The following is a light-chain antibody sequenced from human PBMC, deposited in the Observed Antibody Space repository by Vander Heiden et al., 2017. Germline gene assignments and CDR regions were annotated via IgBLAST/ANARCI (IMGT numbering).Light chain of an antibody. Sequence: IQMTQSPSSLSASIGDRVTITCQASHDIKNYLTWYQQKPGKAPKVLIYDASKLEIGVPSRFSGSGSGAHFTFTISSLQPEDVATYYCQQYKKLFTFGPGTKVEIK. CDR2: DAS. CDR1: HDIKNY. V-gene: IGKV1-33*01. J-gene: IGKJ3*01. CDR3: QQYKKLFT.